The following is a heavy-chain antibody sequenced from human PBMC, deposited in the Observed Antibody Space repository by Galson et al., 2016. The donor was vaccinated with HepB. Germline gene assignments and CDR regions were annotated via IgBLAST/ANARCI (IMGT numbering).Heavy chain of an antibody. CDR3: ARGYGIDV. CDR2: IYGGGTT. CDR1: GFTVSSNY. J-gene: IGHJ6*02. V-gene: IGHV3-66*01. Sequence: SLRLSCAASGFTVSSNYMSWVRQAPGTGLEWVSVIYGGGTTYYADSVKDTFTISRDNSKNTVHLQMTSLRVEDTAVYYCARGYGIDVWGQGTTVTVSS.